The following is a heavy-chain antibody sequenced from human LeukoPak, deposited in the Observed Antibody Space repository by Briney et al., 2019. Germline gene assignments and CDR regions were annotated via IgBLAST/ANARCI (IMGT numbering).Heavy chain of an antibody. CDR2: IYYSGST. CDR3: ASSWVRFLEWLNSADY. CDR1: GGSISSSSYY. J-gene: IGHJ4*02. Sequence: PSETLSLTCTVSGGSISSSSYYWGWIRQPPGKGLEWIGSIYYSGSTYYNPSLKSRVTISVDTSKNQFSLKLSSVTAADTAVYYCASSWVRFLEWLNSADYWGQGTLVTVSS. D-gene: IGHD3-3*01. V-gene: IGHV4-39*07.